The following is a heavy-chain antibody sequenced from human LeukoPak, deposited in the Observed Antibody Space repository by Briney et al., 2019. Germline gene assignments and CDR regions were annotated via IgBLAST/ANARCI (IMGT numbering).Heavy chain of an antibody. CDR1: GFTFDDYA. J-gene: IGHJ4*02. CDR3: AKAVSAGYSSGARWGYFDY. CDR2: ISWNSGSI. V-gene: IGHV3-9*01. D-gene: IGHD6-19*01. Sequence: GRSLRLSCAASGFTFDDYAMPWVRHAPGKGLEWVSGISWNSGSIGYADSVKGRFTISRDNAKNSLYLQMNSLRAEDTALYYCAKAVSAGYSSGARWGYFDYWGQGTLVTVSS.